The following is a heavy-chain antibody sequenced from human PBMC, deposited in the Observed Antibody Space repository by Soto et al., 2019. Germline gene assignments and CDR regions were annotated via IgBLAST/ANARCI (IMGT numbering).Heavy chain of an antibody. J-gene: IGHJ5*02. Sequence: GGSLRLSCAASGFTFSSYAMHWVRQAPGKGLEWVAVISYDGSNKYYADSVKGRFTISRDNSKNTLYLQMNSLSAEDTAVYYCARGPVMVRGVPGRLDPWGQGTLVTVSS. CDR3: ARGPVMVRGVPGRLDP. D-gene: IGHD3-10*01. V-gene: IGHV3-30-3*01. CDR1: GFTFSSYA. CDR2: ISYDGSNK.